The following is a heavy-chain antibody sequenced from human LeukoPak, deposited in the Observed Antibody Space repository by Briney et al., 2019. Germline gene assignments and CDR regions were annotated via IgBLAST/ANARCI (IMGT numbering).Heavy chain of an antibody. J-gene: IGHJ4*02. D-gene: IGHD1-26*01. CDR3: ASFLKT. CDR2: ISWDGDIT. Sequence: GGSLRLSCAASAFTFDDYLMHWVRQAPGKGLEWVSLISWDGDITYYTDSVKGRFTISRDNAKNSMYLHMNSLRAEDTAVYYCASFLKTWGQGTLVTVSS. CDR1: AFTFDDYL. V-gene: IGHV3-43*01.